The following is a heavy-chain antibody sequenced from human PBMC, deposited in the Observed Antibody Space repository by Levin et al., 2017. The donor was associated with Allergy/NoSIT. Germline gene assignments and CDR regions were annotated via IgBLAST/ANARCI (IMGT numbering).Heavy chain of an antibody. J-gene: IGHJ6*02. D-gene: IGHD2-2*01. CDR1: GYTFTGYY. CDR2: IDPFSGDT. V-gene: IGHV1-2*02. Sequence: GESLKISCKASGYTFTGYYVHWVRQAPGQGLEWMGWIDPFSGDTNYAQKFQGKVTMTRDTMNTAYLELSRLRSDDTAVYYLARFPPTYQLLENPPKDFDYGLDVWGQGTTVIVSS. CDR3: ARFPPTYQLLENPPKDFDYGLDV.